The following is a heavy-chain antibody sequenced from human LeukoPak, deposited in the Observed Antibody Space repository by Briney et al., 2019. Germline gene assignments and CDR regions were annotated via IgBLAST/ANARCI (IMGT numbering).Heavy chain of an antibody. Sequence: PSETLSLTCTVSGYFISSGYYWGWIRQPPGKGLEWIGSIYHSGSTYYNPSLKSRVTISVDTSKNQFSLKLSSVTAADTAVYYCARMGHLTGYYYWGQGTLVTVSS. D-gene: IGHD3-9*01. CDR3: ARMGHLTGYYY. V-gene: IGHV4-38-2*02. CDR1: GYFISSGYY. CDR2: IYHSGST. J-gene: IGHJ4*02.